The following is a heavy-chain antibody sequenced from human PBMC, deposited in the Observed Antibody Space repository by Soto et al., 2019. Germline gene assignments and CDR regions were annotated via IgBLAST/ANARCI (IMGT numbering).Heavy chain of an antibody. CDR2: ISSSSSYT. CDR1: GGTFRDYC. Sequence: PAGSQRLSWAAAGGTFRDYCTGWIRHAQWKRLEWVSSISSSSSYTNYADSVKGRFTIARDNAKNSLYLQIVSLRAEDTAVYYCVRADMAALPPQYNWFDPWGQGTLVTRSS. J-gene: IGHJ5*02. CDR3: VRADMAALPPQYNWFDP. V-gene: IGHV3-11*06. D-gene: IGHD6-6*01.